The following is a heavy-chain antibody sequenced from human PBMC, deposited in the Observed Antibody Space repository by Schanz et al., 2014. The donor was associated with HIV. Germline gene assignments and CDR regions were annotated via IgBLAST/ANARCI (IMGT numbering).Heavy chain of an antibody. CDR3: TRSRYELHWLDL. CDR1: GYVFPDYG. V-gene: IGHV1-2*02. J-gene: IGHJ5*02. D-gene: IGHD5-12*01. Sequence: QVQLVQSGAEVKKPGASVKVSCEASGYVFPDYGISWVRQAPGQGLEWMGWVKPNSGQTRFARKFQGRVTMTRDTPINTAYMEFSRLRSDDTAVYYCTRSRYELHWLDLWGQGTLVTVSS. CDR2: VKPNSGQT.